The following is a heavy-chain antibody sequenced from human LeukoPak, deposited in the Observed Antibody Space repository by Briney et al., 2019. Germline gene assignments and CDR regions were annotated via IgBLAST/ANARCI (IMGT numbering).Heavy chain of an antibody. CDR2: ISYDGSHK. V-gene: IGHV3-30*04. Sequence: GGSLRLSCAASGFTFSSYAMHWVRQAPGKGLEWVALISYDGSHKYYADSVKGRFTISRDNSKNTLYLQMNSLRAEDTAVYYCAKVMGSSAYSTLIDYWGQGTLVTVSS. CDR3: AKVMGSSAYSTLIDY. J-gene: IGHJ4*02. CDR1: GFTFSSYA. D-gene: IGHD3-22*01.